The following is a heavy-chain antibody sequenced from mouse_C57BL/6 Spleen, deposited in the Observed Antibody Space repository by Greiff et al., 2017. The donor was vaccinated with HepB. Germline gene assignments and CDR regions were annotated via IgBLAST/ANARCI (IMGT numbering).Heavy chain of an antibody. CDR2: ISSGGGYS. J-gene: IGHJ1*03. CDR1: GFTFSSYA. Sequence: EVKLVESGEGLVKPGGSLKLSCAASGFTFSSYAMSWVRQTPEKRLEWVAYISSGGGYSYYADTVKGRFTISRDNARNTLYLQMSSLKSEDTAMYYCTRPLTTVVATRDFGGWGTGTTVTVSS. D-gene: IGHD1-1*01. CDR3: TRPLTTVVATRDFGG. V-gene: IGHV5-9-1*02.